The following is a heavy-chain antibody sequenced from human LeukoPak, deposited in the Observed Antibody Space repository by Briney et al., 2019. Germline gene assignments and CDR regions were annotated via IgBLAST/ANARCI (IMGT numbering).Heavy chain of an antibody. Sequence: GGSLRLSCAASGFTFSSYWMSWVRQAPGKGLEWVANIKQDGSEKYYVDSVKDRFTISRDNAKNSLYLQMNSLRAEDTAVYYCAKRSLWFGELSWFDPWGQGTLVTVSS. CDR3: AKRSLWFGELSWFDP. CDR2: IKQDGSEK. J-gene: IGHJ5*02. CDR1: GFTFSSYW. V-gene: IGHV3-7*03. D-gene: IGHD3-10*01.